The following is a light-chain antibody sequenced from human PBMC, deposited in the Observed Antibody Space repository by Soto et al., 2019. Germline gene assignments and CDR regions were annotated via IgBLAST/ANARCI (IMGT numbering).Light chain of an antibody. CDR3: QQYNNWPPLT. CDR1: QSVSSN. CDR2: GAS. V-gene: IGKV3-15*01. J-gene: IGKJ4*01. Sequence: EIVMTQSPVTLSVSPGERATLSCRASQSVSSNLAWYQQKPGQAPRLLSYGASTRATGIPARFSGSGSGTAFTLTISSLQSEDFAVYYCQQYNNWPPLTFGGGTKVEIK.